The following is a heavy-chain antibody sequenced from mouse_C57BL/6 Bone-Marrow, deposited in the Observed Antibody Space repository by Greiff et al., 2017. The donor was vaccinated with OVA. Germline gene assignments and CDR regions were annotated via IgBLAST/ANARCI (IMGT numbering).Heavy chain of an antibody. D-gene: IGHD2-4*01. CDR2: IDPSDSDT. CDR1: GYTFTSYW. V-gene: IGHV1-50*01. J-gene: IGHJ3*01. CDR3: ARTKVYYDCSWFAY. Sequence: QVQLQQPGAELVKPGASVKLSCKASGYTFTSYWMQWVKPRPGQGLEWIGEIDPSDSDTNYNQKFKGKATLTVDTSSSTAYMQLSSLTSEDSAVYYCARTKVYYDCSWFAYWGQGTLVTVSA.